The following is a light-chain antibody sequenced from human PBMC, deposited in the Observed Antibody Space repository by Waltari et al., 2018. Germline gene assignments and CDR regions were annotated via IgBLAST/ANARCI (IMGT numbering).Light chain of an antibody. CDR3: QQYYNWRA. Sequence: EIVMTQSPVTLSVSPGDRATLYCRASEPVSHKLAWYQQKPGQAPRLLIYDASTRASGVPDRFSARGYGTDFTLSISSLQSEDFAVYFCQQYYNWRAFGQGTKVEIK. V-gene: IGKV3D-15*01. CDR1: EPVSHK. CDR2: DAS. J-gene: IGKJ1*01.